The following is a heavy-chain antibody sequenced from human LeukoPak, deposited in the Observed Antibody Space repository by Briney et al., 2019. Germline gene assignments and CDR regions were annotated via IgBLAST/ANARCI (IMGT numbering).Heavy chain of an antibody. V-gene: IGHV4-59*01. CDR1: GGSISSYY. D-gene: IGHD1-1*01. CDR3: ARDRHGTTGTTDYYYYYYMDV. CDR2: IYYSGST. Sequence: PSETLSLTCTVSGGSISSYYWSWIRQPPGKGLEWIGYIYYSGSTNYNPSLKSRVTISVDTSKNQFSLKLSSVTAADTAVYYCARDRHGTTGTTDYYYYYYMDVWGKGTTVTISS. J-gene: IGHJ6*03.